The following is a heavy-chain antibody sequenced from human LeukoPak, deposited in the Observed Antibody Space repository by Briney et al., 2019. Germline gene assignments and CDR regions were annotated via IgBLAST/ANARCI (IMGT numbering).Heavy chain of an antibody. CDR1: GGSIRSYN. J-gene: IGHJ6*03. D-gene: IGHD1-1*01. Sequence: SETLSLTCTVSGGSIRSYNWNWIRQPPGKGLEWIGYVSETGSTNYNSSLENRVTLSLDTSKSQISLNLRSATVADTAVYYCAKQEGVGKIPPPFHMGLWGKG. CDR2: VSETGST. CDR3: AKQEGVGKIPPPFHMGL. V-gene: IGHV4-59*08.